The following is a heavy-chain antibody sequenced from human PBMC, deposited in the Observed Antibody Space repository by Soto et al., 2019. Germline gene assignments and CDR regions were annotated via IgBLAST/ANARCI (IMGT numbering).Heavy chain of an antibody. CDR1: GGTFSSSA. D-gene: IGHD3-3*01. CDR3: TRAPYYDFWSGSANTEPPDYYYGMDV. J-gene: IGHJ6*02. CDR2: IIPIFGTA. Sequence: GASVKVSCKASGGTFSSSALSWVRQTPGQGLEWMGGIIPIFGTANYAQKFQGRVTITADESTSTAYMELSSLRSEDTAVYYCTRAPYYDFWSGSANTEPPDYYYGMDVWGQGTTVTVSS. V-gene: IGHV1-69*13.